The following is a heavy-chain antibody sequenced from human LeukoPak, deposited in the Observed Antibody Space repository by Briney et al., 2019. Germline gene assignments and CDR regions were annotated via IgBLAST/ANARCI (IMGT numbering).Heavy chain of an antibody. V-gene: IGHV1-2*02. CDR3: ARDGIELGSGNFYSNGMDV. J-gene: IGHJ6*02. CDR2: INPNNGGT. CDR1: GYTFTDYY. D-gene: IGHD3-10*01. Sequence: GASVKVSCKASGYTFTDYYLHWVRPAPGQGLEWMGWINPNNGGTNYAQKFQGRVTMTRDTSISTAYMELSRLRSDDTAVYYCARDGIELGSGNFYSNGMDVWGQGTTVTVSS.